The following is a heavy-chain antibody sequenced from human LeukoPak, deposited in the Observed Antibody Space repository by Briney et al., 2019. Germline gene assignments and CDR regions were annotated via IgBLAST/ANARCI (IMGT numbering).Heavy chain of an antibody. Sequence: PSETLSLTCTVSGYSISSGYYWGWIRQPPGKGLEWIGSIYHSGSTYYNPSLKSRVTISVDTSKNQFSLKLSSVTAADTAVYYCAREEYSSGGPPSFDYWGQGTLVTVSS. CDR1: GYSISSGYY. J-gene: IGHJ4*02. V-gene: IGHV4-38-2*02. D-gene: IGHD6-19*01. CDR3: AREEYSSGGPPSFDY. CDR2: IYHSGST.